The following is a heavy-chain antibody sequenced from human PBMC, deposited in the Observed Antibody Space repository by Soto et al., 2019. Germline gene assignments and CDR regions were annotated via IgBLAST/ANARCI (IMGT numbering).Heavy chain of an antibody. J-gene: IGHJ4*02. D-gene: IGHD4-17*01. CDR3: AGTDYGGKGY. CDR2: IYHSGST. CDR1: GYSISSGYY. V-gene: IGHV4-38-2*01. Sequence: SETLSLTCAVSGYSISSGYYWGWIRQPPGKGLEWIGSIYHSGSTYYNPSLKSRVTISVDTSKNQFSLKLSSVTAADTAVYYCAGTDYGGKGYWGQGTLVTVSS.